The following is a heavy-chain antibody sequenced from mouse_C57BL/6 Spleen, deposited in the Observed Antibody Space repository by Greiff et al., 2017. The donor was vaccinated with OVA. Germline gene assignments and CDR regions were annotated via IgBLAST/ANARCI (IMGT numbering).Heavy chain of an antibody. Sequence: QVQLQQSGAELARPGASVKMSCKASGYTFTSYTMHWVKQRPGQGLEWIGYINPSSGYTKYNQKFKDKATLTADKSSSTAYMQLSSLTSEDSAVYDCARWDTTVVPFDYWGQGTTLTVSS. D-gene: IGHD1-1*01. CDR1: GYTFTSYT. CDR2: INPSSGYT. CDR3: ARWDTTVVPFDY. V-gene: IGHV1-4*01. J-gene: IGHJ2*01.